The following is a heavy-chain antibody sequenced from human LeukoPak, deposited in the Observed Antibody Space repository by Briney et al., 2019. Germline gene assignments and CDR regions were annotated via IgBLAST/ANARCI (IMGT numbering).Heavy chain of an antibody. J-gene: IGHJ4*02. CDR1: GGSISSGSYY. CDR2: IYTSGST. D-gene: IGHD6-19*01. V-gene: IGHV4-61*02. CDR3: ARDGYSLGYSSGWYDY. Sequence: PSETLSLTCTVSGGSISSGSYYWSWIQQPAGKGLEWIGRIYTSGSTNYNPSLKSRVTISVDMSKNQFSLKLSSVTAADTAVYYCARDGYSLGYSSGWYDYWGQGTLVTVSS.